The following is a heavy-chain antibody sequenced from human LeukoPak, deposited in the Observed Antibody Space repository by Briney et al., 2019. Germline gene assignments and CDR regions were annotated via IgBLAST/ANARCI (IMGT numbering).Heavy chain of an antibody. V-gene: IGHV4-34*01. CDR1: GGSFSGYY. CDR2: INHSGST. J-gene: IGHJ4*02. CDR3: ARISGSYYRIDY. D-gene: IGHD3-10*01. Sequence: SETLSLTCAVYGGSFSGYYWSWIRQPPGKGLEWIGEINHSGSTNYNPSLKSRVTISVDTSKNQFSLKLSSVTAADTAVYYCARISGSYYRIDYWGQGTLVTVSS.